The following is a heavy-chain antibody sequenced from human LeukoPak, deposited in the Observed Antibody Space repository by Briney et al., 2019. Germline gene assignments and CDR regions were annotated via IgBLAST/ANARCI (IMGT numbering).Heavy chain of an antibody. CDR1: GGSISSGGYY. D-gene: IGHD6-13*01. Sequence: SQTLSLTCTVSGGSISSGGYYWSWIRQPPGKGLEWIGYIYHSGSTYYNPSLKSRVTISVDRSKNQFSLKLSSVTAADTAVYYCARDPHKAAVDYFDYWGQGTLVTVSS. CDR2: IYHSGST. J-gene: IGHJ4*02. CDR3: ARDPHKAAVDYFDY. V-gene: IGHV4-30-2*01.